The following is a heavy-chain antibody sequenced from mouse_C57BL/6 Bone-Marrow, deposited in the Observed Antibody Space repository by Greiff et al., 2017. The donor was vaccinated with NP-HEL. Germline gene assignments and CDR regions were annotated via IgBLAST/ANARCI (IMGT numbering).Heavy chain of an antibody. CDR2: ISYSGST. CDR1: GYSITSGYD. J-gene: IGHJ2*01. D-gene: IGHD2-5*01. Sequence: EVQGVESGPGMVKPSQSLSLTCTVTGYSITSGYDWHWIRHFPGNKLEWMGYISYSGSTNYNPSLKSRISITHDTSKNQFFLKLNSVTTEDTATYYCARGDSKYYFDYWGQGTTLTVSS. V-gene: IGHV3-1*01. CDR3: ARGDSKYYFDY.